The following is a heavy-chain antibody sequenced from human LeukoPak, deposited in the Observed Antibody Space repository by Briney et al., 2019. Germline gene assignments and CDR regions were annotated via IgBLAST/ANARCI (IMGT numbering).Heavy chain of an antibody. CDR2: IYYSGST. CDR3: DRVSVLKGAFDI. V-gene: IGHV4-39*01. J-gene: IGHJ3*02. D-gene: IGHD6-6*01. Sequence: SETLSLTCTVSGGSISTGYYWGLIRQPPGKGLEWIGTIYYSGSTYYNPSLKSRVTISVDTSKNQFSLKLSSVTAADTAVYYCDRVSVLKGAFDIWGQGTMVTVSS. CDR1: GGSISTGYY.